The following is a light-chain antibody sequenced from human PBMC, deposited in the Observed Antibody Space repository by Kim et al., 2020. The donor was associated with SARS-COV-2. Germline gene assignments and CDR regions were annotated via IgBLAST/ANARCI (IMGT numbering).Light chain of an antibody. V-gene: IGLV3-1*01. CDR3: QTWHSNTGV. CDR1: ELGNKY. CDR2: QNT. J-gene: IGLJ3*02. Sequence: SYELTQTPSLSVSPGQAASITCSGDELGNKYTSWYQQKAGQSPVLVIYQNTNRPSGIPERFSGSNSGNTATLTISGAQAMDEADYYCQTWHSNTGVFGGG.